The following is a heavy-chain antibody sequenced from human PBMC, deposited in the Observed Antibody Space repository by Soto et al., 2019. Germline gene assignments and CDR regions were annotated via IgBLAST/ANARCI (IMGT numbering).Heavy chain of an antibody. V-gene: IGHV4-38-2*01. J-gene: IGHJ3*02. D-gene: IGHD3-10*01. CDR3: ARVRGRFSGSGTHWSTFEI. CDR1: GYSIGSGYY. Sequence: SETLSLTCGVSGYSIGSGYYWGWLRQPPGRGLEWLGTIYYSGNTLYNSSLQSRVTITLDTSKNQFSLNLNSVTAADTAVYFCARVRGRFSGSGTHWSTFEIWGQGTIVTLSS. CDR2: IYYSGNT.